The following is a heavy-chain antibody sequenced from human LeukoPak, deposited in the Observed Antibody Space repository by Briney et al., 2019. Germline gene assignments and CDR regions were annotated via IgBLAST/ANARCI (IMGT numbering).Heavy chain of an antibody. J-gene: IGHJ4*02. D-gene: IGHD3-10*01. CDR3: AKDPNFGRGMVPYYFDY. Sequence: PGGSLRLSCAASGFTFSSYGMHWVRQAPGKGLEWVAVISYDGSNKYYADSVKGRFTISRDNSKNTLYLQMNSLRAEDTAVYYCAKDPNFGRGMVPYYFDYWGQGTLVTVSS. V-gene: IGHV3-30*18. CDR2: ISYDGSNK. CDR1: GFTFSSYG.